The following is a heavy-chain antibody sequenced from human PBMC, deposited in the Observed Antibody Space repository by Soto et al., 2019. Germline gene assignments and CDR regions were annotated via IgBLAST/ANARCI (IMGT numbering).Heavy chain of an antibody. CDR3: VMVDNYVTPTPQDV. Sequence: QVQLVQSGDEVKKPGASVKVSCKASGYIFVNYGIAWVRQAPGQGLKWMGWISPYTGNTHSASKVQGRLTMTTDTSTSTAYMDLGNLTSDDTAVYYCVMVDNYVTPTPQDVWGQGTTVTVSS. CDR1: GYIFVNYG. J-gene: IGHJ6*02. V-gene: IGHV1-18*01. CDR2: ISPYTGNT. D-gene: IGHD3-16*01.